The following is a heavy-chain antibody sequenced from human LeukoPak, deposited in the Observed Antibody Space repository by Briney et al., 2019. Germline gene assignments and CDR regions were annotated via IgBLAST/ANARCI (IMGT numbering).Heavy chain of an antibody. CDR3: AREGIPDAFDI. CDR2: INHSGST. D-gene: IGHD2-21*01. Sequence: KASETLSLTCAVYGGSFSGYYWSWIRQPPGKGLEWIGEINHSGSTNYNPSLKSRVTISVDTSKNQFSLKLSSVTAADTAVYYCAREGIPDAFDIWGQGTMVTVSS. CDR1: GGSFSGYY. J-gene: IGHJ3*02. V-gene: IGHV4-34*01.